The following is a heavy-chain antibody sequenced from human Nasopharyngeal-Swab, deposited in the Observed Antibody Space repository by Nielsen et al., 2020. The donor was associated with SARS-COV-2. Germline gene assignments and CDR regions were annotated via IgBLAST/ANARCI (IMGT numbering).Heavy chain of an antibody. CDR1: GGTFSSYA. CDR2: IIPIFGTA. CDR3: AREGNWLLGELSPPLWGD. D-gene: IGHD3-16*02. J-gene: IGHJ4*02. Sequence: SVKVSCKASGGTFSSYAISWVRQAPGQGLEWMGGIIPIFGTANYAQKFQGRVTITADKSTSTAYMELSSLRSEDTAVYYCAREGNWLLGELSPPLWGDWGQGTLVTVSS. V-gene: IGHV1-69*06.